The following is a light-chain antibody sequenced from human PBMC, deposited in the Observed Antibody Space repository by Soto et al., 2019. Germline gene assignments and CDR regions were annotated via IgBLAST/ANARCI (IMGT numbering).Light chain of an antibody. CDR1: NRDVGSYNL. CDR3: CSYAGSYTFV. J-gene: IGLJ1*01. Sequence: QSALTQPASVSGSPGQSITIACTGTNRDVGSYNLVSWYQQRPGEAPKLIISEVRNRPSGISYRFTGSKSGNTASLTISGLQAEDEADYYCCSYAGSYTFVFGIGTKLTVL. V-gene: IGLV2-14*01. CDR2: EVR.